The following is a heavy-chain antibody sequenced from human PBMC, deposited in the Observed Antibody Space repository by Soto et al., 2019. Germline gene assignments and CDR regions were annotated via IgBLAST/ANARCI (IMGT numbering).Heavy chain of an antibody. CDR2: ISAYNGNT. CDR1: GYTFTSYG. J-gene: IGHJ4*02. Sequence: ASVKVSCKASGYTFTSYGISWVRQAPGQGLEWMGWISAYNGNTNYAQKLQGRVTMTTDTSTSTAYMELRSLRSDDTAVYYCARDSPYYYDSSGYAHFDYWGQGTLVTVSS. V-gene: IGHV1-18*01. D-gene: IGHD3-22*01. CDR3: ARDSPYYYDSSGYAHFDY.